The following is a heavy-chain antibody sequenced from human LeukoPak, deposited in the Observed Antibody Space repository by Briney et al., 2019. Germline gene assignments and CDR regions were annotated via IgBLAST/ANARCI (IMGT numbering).Heavy chain of an antibody. J-gene: IGHJ4*02. Sequence: SETLSLTCAVYGGSFSGYYWSWIRQPPGKGLEWIGEINHSGSTNYNPSLKSRVTISVDTSKNQFSLKLSSVTAADTAVYYCARVYCTNGVCYSPYFDYWSQGTLVTVSS. CDR2: INHSGST. CDR3: ARVYCTNGVCYSPYFDY. V-gene: IGHV4-34*01. D-gene: IGHD2-8*01. CDR1: GGSFSGYY.